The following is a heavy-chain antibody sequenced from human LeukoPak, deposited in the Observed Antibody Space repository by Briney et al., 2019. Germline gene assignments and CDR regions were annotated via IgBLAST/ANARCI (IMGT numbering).Heavy chain of an antibody. D-gene: IGHD3-3*01. J-gene: IGHJ5*02. CDR2: INHSGST. V-gene: IGHV4-34*01. Sequence: SETLSLTCAVYGGSFSGYYWSWIRQPPGKGLEWIGEINHSGSTNYNPSLKSRVTISVDTSKNQFSLKLSSVTAADTAVYYCARGRYYDFWSGYSNWFDPWGQGTLVTVSS. CDR3: ARGRYYDFWSGYSNWFDP. CDR1: GGSFSGYY.